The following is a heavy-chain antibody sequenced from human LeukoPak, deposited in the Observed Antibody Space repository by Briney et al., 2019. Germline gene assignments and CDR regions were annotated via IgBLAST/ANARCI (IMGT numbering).Heavy chain of an antibody. CDR3: ARDDTPDDFDI. Sequence: GGSLRLSCAASGFIFSSYEMNWVRQAPGKGLEWVSYITSSGSTIYYADSVKGRFTISRDNAKNSLYLQMNSLRAEDTAIYYCARDDTPDDFDIWGQGTMSPSLQ. CDR2: ITSSGSTI. CDR1: GFIFSSYE. V-gene: IGHV3-48*03. J-gene: IGHJ3*02.